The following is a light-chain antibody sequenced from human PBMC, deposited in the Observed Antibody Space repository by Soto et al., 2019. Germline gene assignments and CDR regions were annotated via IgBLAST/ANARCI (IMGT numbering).Light chain of an antibody. V-gene: IGLV2-11*01. CDR2: AVS. J-gene: IGLJ1*01. Sequence: QSALTQPLSVSGAPGQSVTISCTGTSSDVGGYYYVSWYQQHPGTAPKVMIYAVSERPSGVPDRFSGSKSGNTASLTISGLKAEDEADYYCCSYAGSPRYVLGTGTKVTVL. CDR1: SSDVGGYYY. CDR3: CSYAGSPRYV.